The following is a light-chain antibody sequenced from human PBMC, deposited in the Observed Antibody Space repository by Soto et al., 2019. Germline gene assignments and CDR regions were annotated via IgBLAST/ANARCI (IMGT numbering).Light chain of an antibody. CDR1: QSVTNF. CDR3: QQRNVWPPVT. Sequence: EIVLTQSPATLSLSPGERATLSCRASQSVTNFLAWYQQKPGQAPRLLIYGAFNRATGIPARFSGSGSGTDFTLTISSLEHEDSAVYYCQQRNVWPPVTFGQGTRLEIK. CDR2: GAF. V-gene: IGKV3-11*01. J-gene: IGKJ5*01.